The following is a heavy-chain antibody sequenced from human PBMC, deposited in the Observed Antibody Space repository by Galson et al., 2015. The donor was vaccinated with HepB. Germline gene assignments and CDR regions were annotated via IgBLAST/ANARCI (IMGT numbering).Heavy chain of an antibody. CDR2: IRSSGRSI. Sequence: SLRLSCAVSGFTFSDYSMNWVRQAPGKGLEWVSLIRSSGRSINYADSVKGRFTISRDNGKNSLYLQMNSLRDEDTALYYCARLGRAGPSYYYAMDVWGQGTTVTVSS. CDR1: GFTFSDYS. CDR3: ARLGRAGPSYYYAMDV. V-gene: IGHV3-48*02. J-gene: IGHJ6*02.